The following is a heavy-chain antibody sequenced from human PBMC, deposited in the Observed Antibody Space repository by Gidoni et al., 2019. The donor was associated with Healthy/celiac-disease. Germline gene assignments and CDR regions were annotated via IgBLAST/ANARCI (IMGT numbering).Heavy chain of an antibody. D-gene: IGHD6-13*01. Sequence: QVQLVQPVAEVEKPGASVKVSCQASGDTFTGYYSHWVRQGPGQGPEWVGRINPISGGTNYAQKFQGRVTMTSDTSISTAYMELSRLRSDDTAVYYCAKGAELVRGAFDIWGQGTMVTVSS. J-gene: IGHJ3*02. CDR2: INPISGGT. CDR3: AKGAELVRGAFDI. V-gene: IGHV1-2*06. CDR1: GDTFTGYY.